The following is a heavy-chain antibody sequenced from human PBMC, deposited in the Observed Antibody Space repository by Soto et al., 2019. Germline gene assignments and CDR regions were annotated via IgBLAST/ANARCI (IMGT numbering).Heavy chain of an antibody. Sequence: HVQLQESGPGLVKPSQTLSLTCTVSGGSISSGGYYWSWIRQHPGNGLEWIVYFYYSGSTYYNPCLKGRVTVSVYTSKNQFCLKLGSLTAADTAVYYCAHISSSEWFDHWGQGTLVTVSS. CDR2: FYYSGST. CDR3: AHISSSEWFDH. D-gene: IGHD3-3*02. J-gene: IGHJ5*02. V-gene: IGHV4-31*03. CDR1: GGSISSGGYY.